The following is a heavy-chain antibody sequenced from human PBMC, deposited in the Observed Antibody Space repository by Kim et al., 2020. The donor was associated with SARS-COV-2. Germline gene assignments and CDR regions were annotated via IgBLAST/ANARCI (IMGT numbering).Heavy chain of an antibody. CDR2: VSGNGERT. V-gene: IGHV3-23*01. CDR3: AKDTLYDFWSGNYFDY. J-gene: IGHJ4*02. CDR1: GLTFSSYA. D-gene: IGHD3-3*01. Sequence: GGSLRLSCEASGLTFSSYAISWVRQAPGKGLEWVSAVSGNGERTDYADSVKGRFIISRDNSKNILYLQMNSLRAEDTAVYYCAKDTLYDFWSGNYFDYWGQGTLVTVSS.